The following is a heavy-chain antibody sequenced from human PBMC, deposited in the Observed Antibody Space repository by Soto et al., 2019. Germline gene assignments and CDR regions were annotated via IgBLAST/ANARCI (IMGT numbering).Heavy chain of an antibody. J-gene: IGHJ6*02. CDR1: GGTFSSYT. Sequence: AASVKVSCKASGGTFSSYTISWVRQAPGQGLEWMGRIIPILGIANYAQKFQGRVTITADKSTSTAYMELSSLRSEDTAVYYCTLLVGATPGQAYYYYGMDVWGQGTTVTVSS. CDR3: TLLVGATPGQAYYYYGMDV. D-gene: IGHD1-26*01. CDR2: IIPILGIA. V-gene: IGHV1-69*02.